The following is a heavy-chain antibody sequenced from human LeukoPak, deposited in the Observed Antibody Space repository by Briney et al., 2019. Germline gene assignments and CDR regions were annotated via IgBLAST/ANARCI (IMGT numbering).Heavy chain of an antibody. D-gene: IGHD3-3*01. CDR3: AKDLNLGYYDFWSGYQFDY. CDR1: GFTFRNHA. Sequence: GGSLRLSCTASGFTFRNHAMGWVRQAPGKGLDWVSAINDNGGNTYFADSVKGRFTISRDNSKNTLYLQMNSLRAEDTAVYYCAKDLNLGYYDFWSGYQFDYWGQGTLVTVSS. CDR2: INDNGGNT. J-gene: IGHJ4*02. V-gene: IGHV3-23*01.